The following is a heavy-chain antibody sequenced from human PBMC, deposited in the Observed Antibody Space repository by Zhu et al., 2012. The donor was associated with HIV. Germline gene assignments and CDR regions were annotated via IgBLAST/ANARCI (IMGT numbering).Heavy chain of an antibody. V-gene: IGHV4-38-2*02. CDR1: GYSISSGYY. D-gene: IGHD2-2*01. CDR2: IYHSGST. Sequence: QVQLQESGPGLVKPSETLSLTCTVSGYSISSGYYWGWIRQPPGKGLEWIGSIYHSGSTYYNPSLKSRVTISVDTSKSQFSLKLSSVTAADTAVYYCARDPHCSSTSCDDYWGQGTLVTVSS. CDR3: ARDPHCSSTSCDDY. J-gene: IGHJ4*02.